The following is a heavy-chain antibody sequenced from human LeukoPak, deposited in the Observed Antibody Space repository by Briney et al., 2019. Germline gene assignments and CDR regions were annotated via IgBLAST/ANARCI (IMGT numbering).Heavy chain of an antibody. CDR2: IHYNGAT. J-gene: IGHJ4*02. CDR3: ARQTGSGLFILP. V-gene: IGHV4-59*04. Sequence: SEILSLTCTVSGVSISSYYWSWIRQPPGKGLEWIGSIHYNGATYYNPSLKSRVSISVDTSKNHFSLRLTSVTAADTAVYYCARQTGSGLFILPGGQGTLVTVSS. D-gene: IGHD3/OR15-3a*01. CDR1: GVSISSYY.